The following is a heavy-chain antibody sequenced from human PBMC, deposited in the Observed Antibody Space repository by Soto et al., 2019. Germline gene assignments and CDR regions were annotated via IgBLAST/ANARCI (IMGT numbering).Heavy chain of an antibody. Sequence: KPSETLSLTCAVSGVSLTSGNWWTWVRQSPQRGLEYIGEIFHDGTANYYPSFERRVAMSVDTSRNQFSLKLTSVTAADTAVYFCARLVYDTRLNYMYFDFWGPGTLGTSPQ. V-gene: IGHV4-4*02. CDR3: ARLVYDTRLNYMYFDF. CDR1: GVSLTSGNW. J-gene: IGHJ4*02. D-gene: IGHD3-10*01. CDR2: IFHDGTA.